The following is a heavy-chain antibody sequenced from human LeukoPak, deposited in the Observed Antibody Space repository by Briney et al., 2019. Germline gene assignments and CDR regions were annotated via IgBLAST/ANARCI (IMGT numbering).Heavy chain of an antibody. V-gene: IGHV3-9*01. CDR3: AKGYRSPIAAAGSSREYYFDY. Sequence: PGGSLRLSCAASGFTFDDYAMHWVRQAPGKGLEWVSGISWNSGSIGYADSVKGRFTISRDNAKNSLYLQMNSLRAEDTALYCCAKGYRSPIAAAGSSREYYFDYWGQGTLVTVSS. CDR1: GFTFDDYA. J-gene: IGHJ4*02. D-gene: IGHD6-13*01. CDR2: ISWNSGSI.